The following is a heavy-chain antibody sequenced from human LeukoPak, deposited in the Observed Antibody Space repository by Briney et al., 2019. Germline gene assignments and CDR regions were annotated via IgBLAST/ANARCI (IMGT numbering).Heavy chain of an antibody. V-gene: IGHV1-46*01. D-gene: IGHD2-2*01. J-gene: IGHJ5*02. Sequence: ASVKLSCKASGFTFTSYYMHWVRQAPGQGHEWMGIITTSGGSTSYAQKFQGRVTMTRDTSTSTVYMELSSLRSEDTAVYYCATQNCSSTSCHRWFDPWGQGTLVTVSS. CDR1: GFTFTSYY. CDR2: ITTSGGST. CDR3: ATQNCSSTSCHRWFDP.